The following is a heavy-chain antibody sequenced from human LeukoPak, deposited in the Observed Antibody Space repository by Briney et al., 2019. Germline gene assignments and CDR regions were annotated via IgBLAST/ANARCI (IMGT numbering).Heavy chain of an antibody. CDR3: ARHVSGSLFYFDY. CDR1: GFTFRNCA. CDR2: ISGTGYNT. V-gene: IGHV3-23*01. D-gene: IGHD3-10*01. J-gene: IGHJ4*02. Sequence: PGGSLRLSCAASGFTFRNCAMSWVRQAPGKGLEWVSGISGTGYNTYYADSAKGRFTISRDNSKNTLYLQMNSLGAEDTAVYYCARHVSGSLFYFDYWGRRTLVTVAS.